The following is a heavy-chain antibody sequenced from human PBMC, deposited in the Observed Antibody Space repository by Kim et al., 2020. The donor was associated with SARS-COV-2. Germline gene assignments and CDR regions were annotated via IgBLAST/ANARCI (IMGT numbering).Heavy chain of an antibody. CDR2: ISGSSDYI. Sequence: GGSLRLSCVASGFTFSDYSMSWIRQAPGKGPEWVSYISGSSDYIKYADSVEGRFTISRDNAKNSLYLQMNSLSAEDTAVYYCARVALGSSSCDWCDLWG. V-gene: IGHV3-11*06. J-gene: IGHJ5*02. CDR1: GFTFSDYS. CDR3: ARVALGSSSCDWCDL. D-gene: IGHD2-2*01.